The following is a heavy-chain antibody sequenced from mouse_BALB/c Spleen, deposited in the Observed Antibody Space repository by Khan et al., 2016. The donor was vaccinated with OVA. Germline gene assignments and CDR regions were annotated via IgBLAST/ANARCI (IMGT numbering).Heavy chain of an antibody. J-gene: IGHJ4*01. CDR3: ARAYYRYDGYYAMDY. CDR1: EFSLSRYN. D-gene: IGHD2-14*01. V-gene: IGHV2-6-4*01. Sequence: VKLVESGPGLVAPSQSLSITCTVSEFSLSRYNIHWVRQPPGKGLEWLGMIWGGGGTDYNSALKSRLSISKDNSKRQVFLKMNSLQTDGTAMYYCARAYYRYDGYYAMDYWGQGTSVTVSS. CDR2: IWGGGGT.